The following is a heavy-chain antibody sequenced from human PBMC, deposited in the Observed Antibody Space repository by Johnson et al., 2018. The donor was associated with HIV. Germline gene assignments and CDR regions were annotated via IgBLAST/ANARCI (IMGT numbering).Heavy chain of an antibody. CDR2: ISKDGSSA. D-gene: IGHD6-19*01. CDR1: GFSFSNYA. Sequence: QVRLVESGGGVVQPGSSLTLSCAASGFSFSNYAMHWVRQAPGKGLEWAAVISKDGSSAYYADSVKGRFTISRDNSKNTLFLEMNSLRVEDTAVYYCARDHSGWWAWALDILGQGTMGTVSS. V-gene: IGHV3-30*04. CDR3: ARDHSGWWAWALDI. J-gene: IGHJ3*02.